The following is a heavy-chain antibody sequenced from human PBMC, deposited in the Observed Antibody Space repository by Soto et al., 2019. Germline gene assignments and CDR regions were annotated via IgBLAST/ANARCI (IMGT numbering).Heavy chain of an antibody. CDR1: GFTFRSYS. Sequence: RGALRLSCAASGFTFRSYSMNWVRQAPGRGQEWVSSISSSSSYIYYADSVKGRFTISRDNAKNSLYLQMNSLRAEDTAVYYCARGYPCSGGSCYPNYYYYYMDVWGKGTTVNVSS. J-gene: IGHJ6*03. CDR2: ISSSSSYI. V-gene: IGHV3-21*01. CDR3: ARGYPCSGGSCYPNYYYYYMDV. D-gene: IGHD2-15*01.